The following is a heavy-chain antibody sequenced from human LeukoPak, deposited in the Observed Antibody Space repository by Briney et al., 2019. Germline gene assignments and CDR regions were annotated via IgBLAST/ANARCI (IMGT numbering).Heavy chain of an antibody. CDR2: ISGSGGST. Sequence: PGGSLRLSCAASGFTFSSYAMSWVRQASGKGLEWVSAISGSGGSTYYADSVKGRFTISRDNSKNTLYLQMNSLRAVDTAVYYCAKADTAMYIYYYGMDVWGQGTTVTVSS. D-gene: IGHD5-18*01. CDR3: AKADTAMYIYYYGMDV. J-gene: IGHJ6*02. CDR1: GFTFSSYA. V-gene: IGHV3-23*01.